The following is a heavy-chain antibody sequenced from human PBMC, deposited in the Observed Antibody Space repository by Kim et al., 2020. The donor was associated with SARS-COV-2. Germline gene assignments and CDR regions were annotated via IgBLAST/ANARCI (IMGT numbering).Heavy chain of an antibody. CDR2: INPNSGGT. CDR3: ARGGYCSSTSCYNWFDP. V-gene: IGHV1-2*02. D-gene: IGHD2-2*01. Sequence: ASVKVSCKASGYTFTGYYMHWVRQAPGQGLELMGWINPNSGGTNYAQKFQGRVTMTRDTSISTAYMELSRLRSDDTAVYYCARGGYCSSTSCYNWFDPWCQGTLVTVSS. J-gene: IGHJ5*02. CDR1: GYTFTGYY.